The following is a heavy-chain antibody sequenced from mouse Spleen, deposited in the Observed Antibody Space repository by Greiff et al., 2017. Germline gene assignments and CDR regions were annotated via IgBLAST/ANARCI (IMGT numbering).Heavy chain of an antibody. CDR1: GYTFTSYW. V-gene: IGHV1-5*01. D-gene: IGHD1-1*01. CDR3: THYYGSRDY. CDR2: IYPGNSDT. Sequence: VQLQQSGTVLARPGASVKMSCKTSGYTFTSYWMHWVKQRPGQGLEWIGAIYPGNSDTSYNQKFKGKAKLTAVTSASTAYMELSSLTNEDSAVYYCTHYYGSRDYWGQGTTLTVSS. J-gene: IGHJ2*01.